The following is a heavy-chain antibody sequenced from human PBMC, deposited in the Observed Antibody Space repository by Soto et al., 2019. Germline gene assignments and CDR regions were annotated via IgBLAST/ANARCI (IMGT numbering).Heavy chain of an antibody. V-gene: IGHV3-21*01. CDR2: ITSSSGHI. Sequence: GGPLRLSCEASGFTLTTYTMNWVRQASGKGLEWVSSITSSSGHIYYADSVKGRFTISRDNARNSLYLQMNSLRAEDTAVYYCVRERGLSSFYGMDVWGQGTTVTV. CDR3: VRERGLSSFYGMDV. D-gene: IGHD3-10*01. J-gene: IGHJ6*02. CDR1: GFTLTTYT.